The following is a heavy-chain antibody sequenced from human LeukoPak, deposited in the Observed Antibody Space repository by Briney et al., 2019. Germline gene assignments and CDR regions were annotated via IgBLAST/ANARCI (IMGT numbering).Heavy chain of an antibody. CDR1: GFTFSSYG. Sequence: GGSLRLSCAASGFTFSSYGMHWVRQAPGKGLEWVAVISYDGSNKYYADSVKGRFTIPRDNSKNTLYLQMNSLRAEDTAVYYCAKVAAAGVYYFDYWGQGTLVTVSS. J-gene: IGHJ4*02. CDR3: AKVAAAGVYYFDY. V-gene: IGHV3-30*18. D-gene: IGHD6-13*01. CDR2: ISYDGSNK.